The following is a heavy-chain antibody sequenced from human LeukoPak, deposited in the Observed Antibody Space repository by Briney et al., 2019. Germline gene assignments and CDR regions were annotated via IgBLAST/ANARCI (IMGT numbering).Heavy chain of an antibody. CDR1: GGTFSSYA. Sequence: ASVKVSCKASGGTFSSYAISWVRQAPGQGLEWMGGIIPIFGTANYAQKFQGRVTITAGESTSTAYMELSSLRSEDTAVYYCAGGKGYYDSSGYYRYWGQGTLVTVSS. D-gene: IGHD3-22*01. V-gene: IGHV1-69*13. J-gene: IGHJ4*02. CDR3: AGGKGYYDSSGYYRY. CDR2: IIPIFGTA.